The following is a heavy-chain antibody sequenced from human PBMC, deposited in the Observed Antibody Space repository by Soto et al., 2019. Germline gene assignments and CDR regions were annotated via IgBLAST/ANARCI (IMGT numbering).Heavy chain of an antibody. CDR1: GFSFSSYA. V-gene: IGHV3-23*01. D-gene: IGHD3-3*01. CDR2: INGGSTT. Sequence: EVQLLESGGGLVQPGGSLRLSCAASGFSFSSYAMNWVRQAPGKGLEWVTTINGGSTTYYADSVKGRFTITRDNSKNTLYLQMNGLRAEETAVYYCAKDKDWSGVYGMDVWGQGPTVTVSS. CDR3: AKDKDWSGVYGMDV. J-gene: IGHJ6*02.